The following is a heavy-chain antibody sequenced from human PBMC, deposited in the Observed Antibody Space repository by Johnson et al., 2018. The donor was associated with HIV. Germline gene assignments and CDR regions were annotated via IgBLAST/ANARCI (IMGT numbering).Heavy chain of an antibody. Sequence: VQLVESGGGVVRPGGSLRLSCEASGFTFDDYGMSWVRQAPGKGLEWVSGIHWNGVRTAYPESMKGRFTISRDNAKNSLDLQINSLRAEDTAVYYCARGGGSSVAFDIWGQGTMVTVSS. CDR1: GFTFDDYG. V-gene: IGHV3-20*04. D-gene: IGHD2-15*01. CDR3: ARGGGSSVAFDI. CDR2: IHWNGVRT. J-gene: IGHJ3*02.